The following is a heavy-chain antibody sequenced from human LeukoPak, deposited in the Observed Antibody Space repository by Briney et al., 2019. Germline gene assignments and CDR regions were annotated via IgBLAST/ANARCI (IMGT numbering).Heavy chain of an antibody. D-gene: IGHD3-16*01. CDR3: TTDPLGAPDY. Sequence: PGGSLRLSCAASGFTFSNSRMSWVRQAPGRGLEWVVRIKSKTDDGTTDYAALVKGRVTISRDDSKNTLYLQMNSMKTEDTAVYYCTTDPLGAPDYWGQGTLVTVSS. J-gene: IGHJ4*02. V-gene: IGHV3-15*01. CDR2: IKSKTDDGTT. CDR1: GFTFSNSR.